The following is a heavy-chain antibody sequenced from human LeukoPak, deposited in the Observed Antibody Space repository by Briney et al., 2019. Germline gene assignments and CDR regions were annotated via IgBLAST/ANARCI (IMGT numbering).Heavy chain of an antibody. CDR3: AKDRPNFHENSGHYYRRDGDS. CDR2: MCGTAGCT. V-gene: IGHV3-23*01. D-gene: IGHD3-22*01. Sequence: PGGSLRLSCQASGFTFYRYALSWVRQAPGKGLGWVESMCGTAGCTFYPDSVKGRFTISRDNSRNVLYLRMNSLTAEDTAIYYCAKDRPNFHENSGHYYRRDGDSWGQGTLVTVSS. J-gene: IGHJ5*01. CDR1: GFTFYRYA.